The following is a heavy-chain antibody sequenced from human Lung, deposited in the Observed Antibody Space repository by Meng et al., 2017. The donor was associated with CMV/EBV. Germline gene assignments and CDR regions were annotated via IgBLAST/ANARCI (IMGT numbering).Heavy chain of an antibody. V-gene: IGHV3-49*04. Sequence: GGSLRLXCTASGCTIGDYAMAWVRQAPGKRLEWIGFISNRNRGGTTEYPASEKGRFSHLSEDSKSIAYLQMDSVNIEDAGVYCCERGTGGPEHWGQGTLVTVSS. D-gene: IGHD1-1*01. CDR2: ISNRNRGGTT. J-gene: IGHJ1*01. CDR3: ERGTGGPEH. CDR1: GCTIGDYA.